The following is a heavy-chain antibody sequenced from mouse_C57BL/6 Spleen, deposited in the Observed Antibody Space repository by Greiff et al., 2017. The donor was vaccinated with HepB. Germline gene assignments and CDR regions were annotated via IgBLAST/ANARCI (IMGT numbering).Heavy chain of an antibody. J-gene: IGHJ2*01. D-gene: IGHD1-1*01. CDR3: ARRPVVARSHFDY. CDR1: GYTFTNYW. Sequence: QVQLQQSGAELVRPGTSVKMSCKASGYTFTNYWIGWAKQRPGHGLEWIGDIYPGGGYTNYNEKFKGKATLTADKSSSTAYMQFSSLTSEDSAIYYCARRPVVARSHFDYWGQGTTLTVSS. V-gene: IGHV1-63*01. CDR2: IYPGGGYT.